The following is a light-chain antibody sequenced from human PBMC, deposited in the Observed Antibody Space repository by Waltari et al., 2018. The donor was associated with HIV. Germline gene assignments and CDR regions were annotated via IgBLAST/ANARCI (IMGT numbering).Light chain of an antibody. J-gene: IGLJ3*02. CDR2: SNK. CDR1: SSNIGSNI. Sequence: QSVLTQPPSASGTPGQRVTISCSGSSSNIGSNIVNWYQQLPGTAPKLLIYSNKQRPLGVPDRCSGSKSGTSASLAISGLQSEDEADYYCAAWDDSLNGWVFGGGTKLTVL. V-gene: IGLV1-44*01. CDR3: AAWDDSLNGWV.